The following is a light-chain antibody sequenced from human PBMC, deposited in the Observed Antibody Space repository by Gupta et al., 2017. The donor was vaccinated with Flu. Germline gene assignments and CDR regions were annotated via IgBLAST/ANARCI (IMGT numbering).Light chain of an antibody. CDR3: SSYTTGSTPYV. CDR2: EVT. Sequence: QSALTQPASVSGSPGQSITISCIGTSSDVGGYDFVSWYQQHPDKAPKLMIFEVTKRPSWVSNRLSGSKSGNTASLTISGLQAEDEADYYCSSYTTGSTPYVFGTGTKVTVL. V-gene: IGLV2-14*01. CDR1: SSDVGGYDF. J-gene: IGLJ1*01.